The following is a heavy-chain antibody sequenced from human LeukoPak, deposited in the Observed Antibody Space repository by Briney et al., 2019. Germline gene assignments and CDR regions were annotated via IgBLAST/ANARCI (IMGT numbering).Heavy chain of an antibody. CDR3: ARGAYGDPTSFDY. V-gene: IGHV4-59*01. Sequence: SESLSLTYTVSGGSISSYHWSWIRQPPWKGLEWIGYNSGSTNYNPSLKSRVTISVDTSKNQFSLKLSSVTAADTAVYYCARGAYGDPTSFDYWGQGTLVTVSS. J-gene: IGHJ4*02. CDR1: GGSISSYH. CDR2: NSGST. D-gene: IGHD4-17*01.